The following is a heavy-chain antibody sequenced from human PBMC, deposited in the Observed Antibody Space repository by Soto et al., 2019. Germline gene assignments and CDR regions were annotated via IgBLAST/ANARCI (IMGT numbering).Heavy chain of an antibody. CDR2: MYNTGST. CDR1: GGSISGYY. D-gene: IGHD2-21*02. Sequence: PSETLSLTCTVSGGSISGYYWSWIRQPPGKGLEWIWYMYNTGSTVYNPSFKSRVTISVDTSKNQFSLKLKSVTAADTAVYYCARDLWGYCGTDCYPLDVWGQGTTVTVSS. J-gene: IGHJ6*02. V-gene: IGHV4-59*01. CDR3: ARDLWGYCGTDCYPLDV.